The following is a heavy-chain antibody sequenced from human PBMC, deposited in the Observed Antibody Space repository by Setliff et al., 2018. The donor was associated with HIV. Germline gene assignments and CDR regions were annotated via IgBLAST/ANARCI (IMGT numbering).Heavy chain of an antibody. CDR2: IYPGDSDI. Sequence: GESLTISCKGSGYSFTNYWIGWVRQMPGKGLEWMGIIYPGDSDIIYSPSFQGQVTISADKSITTAYLQWSSLKASDTAIYYCVRHRSAVAGTRIGYCYYMDVWGKGTTVTVSS. V-gene: IGHV5-51*01. J-gene: IGHJ6*03. D-gene: IGHD6-19*01. CDR3: VRHRSAVAGTRIGYCYYMDV. CDR1: GYSFTNYW.